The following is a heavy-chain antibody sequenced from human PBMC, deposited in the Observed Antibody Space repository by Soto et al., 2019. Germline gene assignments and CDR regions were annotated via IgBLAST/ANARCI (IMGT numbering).Heavy chain of an antibody. Sequence: SETLSLTCTVSGVSIRGSVSRYYWGWIRQPPGKGLEWIGSIYYSGSTYYNPSLKSRVTISVDTSKNQFSLKLSSVTAADTAVYYCARRAINYGDYGSSDFFDYWGQGTLVTVSS. CDR3: ARRAINYGDYGSSDFFDY. V-gene: IGHV4-39*01. J-gene: IGHJ4*02. D-gene: IGHD4-17*01. CDR2: IYYSGST. CDR1: GVSIRGSVSRYY.